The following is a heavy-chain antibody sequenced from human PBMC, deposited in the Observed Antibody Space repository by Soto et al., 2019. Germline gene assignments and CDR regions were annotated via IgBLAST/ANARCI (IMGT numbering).Heavy chain of an antibody. V-gene: IGHV3-23*01. CDR3: ATTVAGRVY. J-gene: IGHJ4*02. CDR1: GFTFSSYA. Sequence: GGSLRLSCAASGFTFSSYAMSWVRQAPGKGLEWVSAISGSGGSTYYADSEKGRFTISRDNSKHTLYLQMNSLRAEDKAVYYCATTVAGRVYWGQGTLVTVSS. D-gene: IGHD6-19*01. CDR2: ISGSGGST.